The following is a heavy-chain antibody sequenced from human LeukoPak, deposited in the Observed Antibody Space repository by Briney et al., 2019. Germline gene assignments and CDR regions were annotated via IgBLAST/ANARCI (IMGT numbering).Heavy chain of an antibody. V-gene: IGHV3-33*05. D-gene: IGHD3-9*01. CDR3: AKELYHHGLFDWLFDY. Sequence: GGSLRLSCAASGFTFSSFGMHWVRQAPGKGLEWVAVISYDGSNEYYADSVKGRFTISRDNSKNTLYLQMNSLRAEDSAVYYCAKELYHHGLFDWLFDYWGQGTLVTVSS. CDR1: GFTFSSFG. CDR2: ISYDGSNE. J-gene: IGHJ4*02.